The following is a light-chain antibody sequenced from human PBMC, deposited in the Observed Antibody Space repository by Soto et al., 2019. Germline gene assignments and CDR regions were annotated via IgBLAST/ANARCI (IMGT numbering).Light chain of an antibody. CDR2: EVN. Sequence: QSGLTQPPSASGSPGHSVTISCTGTSSDVGSYVYVSWHQQHPDKAPKLLLYEVNKRPSGVPDRFSGSKSGNTASLTVSGLQAEDEADYYCSSFGGNNNYVFGTGTKLTVL. V-gene: IGLV2-8*01. J-gene: IGLJ1*01. CDR3: SSFGGNNNYV. CDR1: SSDVGSYVY.